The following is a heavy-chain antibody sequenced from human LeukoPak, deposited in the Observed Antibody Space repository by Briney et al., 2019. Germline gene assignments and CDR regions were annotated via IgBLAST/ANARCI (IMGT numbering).Heavy chain of an antibody. J-gene: IGHJ3*02. CDR2: ISGNGGIT. CDR1: GFTFSTYA. CDR3: VKDRVPSSETYSHAFEI. D-gene: IGHD1-26*01. V-gene: IGHV3-64D*06. Sequence: PGGSLRLSCSASGFTFSTYAMHWVRQAPGKGLEYVSTISGNGGITSYADSVKGRFTISRDISKNTLYLQLSSLRAEDTAVYYCVKDRVPSSETYSHAFEIWGRGTMVTVSS.